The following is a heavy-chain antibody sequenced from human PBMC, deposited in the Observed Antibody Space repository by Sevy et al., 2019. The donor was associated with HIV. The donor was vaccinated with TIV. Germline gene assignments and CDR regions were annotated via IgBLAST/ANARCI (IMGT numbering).Heavy chain of an antibody. V-gene: IGHV1-18*01. Sequence: ASVKVSCKASGYTFTSYGISWVRQAPGQGLEWMGWISAYNGNTNYAQKLQGRVTMTTDTSTSTAYMELRSRRSDDTAVYYCARGGIVVVVAATRGYYYYGMDVWGQGTTVTVSS. CDR1: GYTFTSYG. J-gene: IGHJ6*02. D-gene: IGHD2-15*01. CDR3: ARGGIVVVVAATRGYYYYGMDV. CDR2: ISAYNGNT.